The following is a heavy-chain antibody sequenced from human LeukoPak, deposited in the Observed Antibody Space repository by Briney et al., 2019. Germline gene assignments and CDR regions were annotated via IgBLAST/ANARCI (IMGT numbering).Heavy chain of an antibody. J-gene: IGHJ6*03. Sequence: GGSLRLSCAASGFTFSSYAMHWVRQAPGKGLEYVSAISSNGGSTYYANSVKGRFTISRDNSKNTLYLQMGSLRAEDMAVYYCARRPKPQLAGYYYYMDVWGKGTTVTVSS. CDR3: ARRPKPQLAGYYYYMDV. V-gene: IGHV3-64*01. D-gene: IGHD6-6*01. CDR2: ISSNGGST. CDR1: GFTFSSYA.